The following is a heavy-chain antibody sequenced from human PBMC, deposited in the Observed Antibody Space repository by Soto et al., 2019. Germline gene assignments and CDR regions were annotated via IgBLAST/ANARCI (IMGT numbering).Heavy chain of an antibody. CDR1: GDSISNY. CDR3: AREGSGGSNWFDP. Sequence: QVQLQESGPGLVKPSEALSLTCTVSGDSISNYWSWIRQPAGKRLEGIGRINTSGTTNYNPSLKSRVTMSVDRSKNQLSLKLSSVTAADTAVYYCAREGSGGSNWFDPWGRGTLVTVSS. J-gene: IGHJ5*02. V-gene: IGHV4-4*07. CDR2: INTSGTT. D-gene: IGHD1-26*01.